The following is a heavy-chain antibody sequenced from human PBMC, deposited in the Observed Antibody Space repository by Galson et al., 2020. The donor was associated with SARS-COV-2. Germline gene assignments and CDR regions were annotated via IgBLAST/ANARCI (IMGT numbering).Heavy chain of an antibody. CDR2: ISYDGSNK. Sequence: GESLKISCAASGFTFSSYAMHWVRQAPGKGLEWVAVISYDGSNKYYADSVKGRFTISRDNSKNTLYLQMNSLRAEDTAVYYCARDSGSSSFRYYGMDVWGQGTTVTVFS. V-gene: IGHV3-30-3*01. CDR1: GFTFSSYA. CDR3: ARDSGSSSFRYYGMDV. D-gene: IGHD1-26*01. J-gene: IGHJ6*02.